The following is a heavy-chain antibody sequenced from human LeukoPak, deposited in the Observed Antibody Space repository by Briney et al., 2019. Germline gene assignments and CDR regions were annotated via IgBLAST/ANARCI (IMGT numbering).Heavy chain of an antibody. Sequence: SETLSLTCAVYGGSFSGYYWSWIRQPPGKGLEWIGEINHSGSTNYNPSLKSRVTISVDTSKNQFSLKLSSVTAADTAVYYCARGPGSYGYPGGHDFDYWGQGTLVTVSS. CDR3: ARGPGSYGYPGGHDFDY. J-gene: IGHJ4*02. D-gene: IGHD5-18*01. V-gene: IGHV4-34*01. CDR2: INHSGST. CDR1: GGSFSGYY.